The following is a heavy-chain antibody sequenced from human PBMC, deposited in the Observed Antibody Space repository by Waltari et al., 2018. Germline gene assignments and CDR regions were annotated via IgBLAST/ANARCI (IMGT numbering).Heavy chain of an antibody. D-gene: IGHD6-13*01. J-gene: IGHJ4*02. CDR2: INQSGST. CDR3: ARGESGSSWYGY. Sequence: QVQLQQWGAGLLKPSETLSLTCAVYGGSFSGYYWSWIRQPPGKGLEWLGEINQSGSTNYNPSLKSRVTISVDTSKNQFSLKLSSVTAADTAVYYCARGESGSSWYGYWGQGTLVTVSS. CDR1: GGSFSGYY. V-gene: IGHV4-34*01.